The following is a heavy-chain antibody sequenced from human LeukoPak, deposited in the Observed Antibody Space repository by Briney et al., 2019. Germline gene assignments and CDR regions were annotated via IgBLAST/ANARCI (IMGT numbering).Heavy chain of an antibody. J-gene: IGHJ6*03. D-gene: IGHD3-3*01. V-gene: IGHV4-34*01. CDR2: INHSGST. CDR1: GGSFSGYY. Sequence: SETLSLTCAVYGGSFSGYYWSWIRQPPGKGPEWIGEINHSGSTNYNPSLKSRVTISVDTSKNQFSLKLSSVTAADTAVYYCARAAVGLYDFDDYYYMDVWGKGTTVTVSS. CDR3: ARAAVGLYDFDDYYYMDV.